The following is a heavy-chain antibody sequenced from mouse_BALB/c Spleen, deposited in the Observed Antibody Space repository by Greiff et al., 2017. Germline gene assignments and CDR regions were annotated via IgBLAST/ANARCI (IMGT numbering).Heavy chain of an antibody. V-gene: IGHV14-3*02. CDR1: GFNIKDTY. CDR2: IDPANGNT. Sequence: EVQLQQSGAELVKPGASVKLSCTASGFNIKDTYMHWVKQRPEKGLEWIGRIDPANGNTKYDPKFQGKATITADTSSNTAYLQLSSLTSEDTAVYYCARSGGSSYEWFAYWGQGTLVTVS. J-gene: IGHJ3*01. CDR3: ARSGGSSYEWFAY. D-gene: IGHD1-1*01.